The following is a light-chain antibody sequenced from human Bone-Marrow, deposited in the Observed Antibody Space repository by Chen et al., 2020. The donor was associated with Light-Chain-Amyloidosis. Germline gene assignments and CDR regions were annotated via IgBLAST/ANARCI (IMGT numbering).Light chain of an antibody. CDR3: CSYTTINTLL. CDR1: SSDVGAYNY. J-gene: IGLJ2*01. CDR2: DVS. Sequence: QSALTQPASVSGSPGQSITIPCTGTSSDVGAYNYVSWYQQHPGKAPKLMIYDVSNRPSGVSNRFSGSKSANTASLTISGLQAEDEAHYYCCSYTTINTLLFGGGTRLTVL. V-gene: IGLV2-14*03.